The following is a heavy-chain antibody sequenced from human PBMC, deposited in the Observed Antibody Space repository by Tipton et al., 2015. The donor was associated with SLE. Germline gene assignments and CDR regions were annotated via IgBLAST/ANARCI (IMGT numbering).Heavy chain of an antibody. V-gene: IGHV3-74*01. CDR1: GFNFRRHW. J-gene: IGHJ5*02. CDR3: AKDGGGGSPLNWFDP. D-gene: IGHD3-16*01. Sequence: SLRLSCAASGFNFRRHWMDWVRQVPGKGLVWLSRMNSDGSNVFYADSVMGRFTISRDNAKNTVYLQMNSLRAEDTALYYCAKDGGGGSPLNWFDPWGQGTLVTVSS. CDR2: MNSDGSNV.